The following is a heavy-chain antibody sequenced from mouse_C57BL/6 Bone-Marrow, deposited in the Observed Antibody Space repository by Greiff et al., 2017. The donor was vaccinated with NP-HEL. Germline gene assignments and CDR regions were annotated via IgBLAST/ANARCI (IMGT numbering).Heavy chain of an antibody. CDR1: GFTFSSYA. CDR3: ARDNSPWFAY. Sequence: EVKLVESGGGLVKPGGSLKLSCAASGFTFSSYAMSWVRQTPEKRLEWVATISDGGSYTYYPDNVKGRFTISRDNAKNNLYLQMSHLKSEDTAMYYCARDNSPWFAYWGQGTLVTVSA. J-gene: IGHJ3*01. D-gene: IGHD1-3*01. CDR2: ISDGGSYT. V-gene: IGHV5-4*01.